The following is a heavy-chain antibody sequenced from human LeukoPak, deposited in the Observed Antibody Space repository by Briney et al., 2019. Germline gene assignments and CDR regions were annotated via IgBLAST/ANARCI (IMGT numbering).Heavy chain of an antibody. V-gene: IGHV1-46*01. D-gene: IGHD2-15*01. CDR2: INPSGGST. Sequence: ASVKVSCKSSGYTFTSYYMHWVRQAPGQGLEWMGIINPSGGSTSYAQKFQGRVTMTRDTSTSTVYMELSSLRSEDTAVYYCATTTGDCSGGSCYPKPSDYWGQGTLVTVSS. J-gene: IGHJ4*02. CDR3: ATTTGDCSGGSCYPKPSDY. CDR1: GYTFTSYY.